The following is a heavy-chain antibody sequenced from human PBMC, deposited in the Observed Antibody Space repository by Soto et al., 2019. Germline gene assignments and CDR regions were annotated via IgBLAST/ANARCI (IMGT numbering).Heavy chain of an antibody. V-gene: IGHV3-30-3*01. D-gene: IGHD5-18*01. CDR1: GFTFSSYA. J-gene: IGHJ4*02. CDR2: ISYDGSNK. CDR3: ARGYSYGLCDY. Sequence: GGSLRLSCAASGFTFSSYAMHWVRQAPGKGLEWVAVISYDGSNKYYADSVKGRFTISRDNSKNTLYLQMNSLRAEDTAVYYCARGYSYGLCDYWGQGTLVTVSS.